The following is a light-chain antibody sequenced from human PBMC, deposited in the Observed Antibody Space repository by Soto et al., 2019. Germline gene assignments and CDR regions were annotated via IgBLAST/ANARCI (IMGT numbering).Light chain of an antibody. Sequence: QSALTQPPSASGSPGQSVTISCTGTSSDVGAYDYVSWYQEHPGKAPQLIIYEVIKRPSGVPDRFSGSKSVNTASLTVSGLQAEDEADYYCSSYAGTNSPYVFGTGTKLTVL. V-gene: IGLV2-8*01. J-gene: IGLJ1*01. CDR2: EVI. CDR3: SSYAGTNSPYV. CDR1: SSDVGAYDY.